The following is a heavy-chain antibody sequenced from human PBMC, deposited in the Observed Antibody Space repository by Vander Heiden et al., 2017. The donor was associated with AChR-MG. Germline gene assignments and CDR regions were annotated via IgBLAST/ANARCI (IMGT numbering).Heavy chain of an antibody. D-gene: IGHD2-15*01. J-gene: IGHJ6*02. V-gene: IGHV3-48*02. CDR2: ISSSSSTI. CDR3: ARDLMVVAATRLYYYYGMDV. CDR1: GFTFSSYS. Sequence: EVQLVESGGGLVQPGGSLRLSCAASGFTFSSYSLNGVRQAPGKGLEWVSYISSSSSTIYYADSVKGRFTISRDNAKNSLYLQMNSLRDEDTAVYYCARDLMVVAATRLYYYYGMDVWGQGTTVTVSS.